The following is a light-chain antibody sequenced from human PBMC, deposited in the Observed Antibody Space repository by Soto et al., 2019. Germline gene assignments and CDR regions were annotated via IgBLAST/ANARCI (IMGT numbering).Light chain of an antibody. CDR3: QSYDSSLSGSRV. CDR1: SSNIGAGYD. CDR2: GNS. J-gene: IGLJ1*01. V-gene: IGLV1-40*01. Sequence: QSVLTQPPSVSGAPGQRVTISCTGSSSNIGAGYDVHWYQQLPGTAPKLLIYGNSNRPSGVPDRFSGSKSGTSASLAITGLQAEDEAYYYCQSYDSSLSGSRVFGAGTKLT.